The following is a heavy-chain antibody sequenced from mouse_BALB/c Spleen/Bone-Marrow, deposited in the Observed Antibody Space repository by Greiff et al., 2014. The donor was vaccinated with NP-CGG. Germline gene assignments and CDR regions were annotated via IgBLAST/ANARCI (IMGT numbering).Heavy chain of an antibody. J-gene: IGHJ4*01. CDR2: ISYDGSN. D-gene: IGHD5-5*01. Sequence: ESGPGLVKPSQSLSLTWSVTGYSITSGYYWHWVRQFSGNQLEWWGYISYDGSNYYKPSLKNLISINRDTSKNQIFRKVNSVTTEVTATYYCANGGIYLMDYWGQGTSVTVSS. V-gene: IGHV3-6*02. CDR1: GYSITSGYY. CDR3: ANGGIYLMDY.